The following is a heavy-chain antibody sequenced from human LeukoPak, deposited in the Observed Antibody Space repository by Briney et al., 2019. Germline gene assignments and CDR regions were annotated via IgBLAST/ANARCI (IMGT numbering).Heavy chain of an antibody. CDR1: GYTFTSYG. Sequence: ASVKVSCKASGYTFTSYGISWVRQAPGQGLEWMGWISTYKGNTNYAQKFQGRVTMTRDTSISTAYMELSRLRSDDTAVYYCAVLWFGDNWFDPWGQGTLVTVSS. J-gene: IGHJ5*02. V-gene: IGHV1-18*01. CDR3: AVLWFGDNWFDP. D-gene: IGHD3-10*01. CDR2: ISTYKGNT.